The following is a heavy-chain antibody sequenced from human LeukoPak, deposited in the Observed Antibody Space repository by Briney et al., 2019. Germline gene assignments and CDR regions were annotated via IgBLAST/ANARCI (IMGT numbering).Heavy chain of an antibody. Sequence: PSETLSLTCSVSGGSISTAYWSWIRQPPGKGLEWIGNIHYSGITNYNSSLKSRVTISVDTSKNQFSLKLSSVTAADTAVYYCARGGNYYDSSPLDYWGQGTLVTVSS. CDR2: IHYSGIT. CDR1: GGSISTAY. V-gene: IGHV4-59*01. J-gene: IGHJ4*02. CDR3: ARGGNYYDSSPLDY. D-gene: IGHD3-22*01.